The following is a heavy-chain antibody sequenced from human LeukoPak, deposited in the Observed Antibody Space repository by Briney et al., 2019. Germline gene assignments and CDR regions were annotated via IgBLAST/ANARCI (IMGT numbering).Heavy chain of an antibody. V-gene: IGHV3-23*01. Sequence: GGSLRLSCAASGFTFSSYAMSWVRQAPGKGLEWVSTTSGSGGSTYYADSVKGRFTISRDNAKNSLYLQMNGLRDEDTAVYYCARGATDTTRWFDPWGQGTLVTVSS. CDR2: TSGSGGST. D-gene: IGHD1-7*01. CDR1: GFTFSSYA. J-gene: IGHJ5*02. CDR3: ARGATDTTRWFDP.